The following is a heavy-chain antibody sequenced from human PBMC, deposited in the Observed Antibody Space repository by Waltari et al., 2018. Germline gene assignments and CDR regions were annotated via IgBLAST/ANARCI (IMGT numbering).Heavy chain of an antibody. CDR3: ARGARRTTVTTGWWYFDL. J-gene: IGHJ2*01. CDR2: RNSDGSST. D-gene: IGHD4-17*01. V-gene: IGHV3-74*01. Sequence: EVQLVESGGGLVQPGGSLRLSCAASGFTYSMYWMHWVRQAPGKGLVWVSGRNSDGSSTSYADSVKGRFTISKDNAKNTVYRQMNSLRAEDTAIYYCARGARRTTVTTGWWYFDLWGRGTLVTVSS. CDR1: GFTYSMYW.